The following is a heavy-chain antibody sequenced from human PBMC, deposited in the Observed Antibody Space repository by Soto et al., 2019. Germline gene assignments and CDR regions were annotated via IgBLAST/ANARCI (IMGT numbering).Heavy chain of an antibody. CDR2: IYYSGST. V-gene: IGHV4-59*01. CDR3: ARADWLIAFDI. J-gene: IGHJ3*02. Sequence: PSETLSLTCTVSGGSISSYYWSWIRQPPGKGLEWIGYIYYSGSTNYNPSLKSRVTISVDTSKNQFSLKLSSVTAADTAVYYCARADWLIAFDIWGQGTMVTVSS. CDR1: GGSISSYY. D-gene: IGHD3-9*01.